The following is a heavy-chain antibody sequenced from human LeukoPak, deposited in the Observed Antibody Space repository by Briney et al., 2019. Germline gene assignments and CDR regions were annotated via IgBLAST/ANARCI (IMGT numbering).Heavy chain of an antibody. D-gene: IGHD3-22*01. CDR3: AKDWFPYYYDSSEGAEAFDI. CDR2: ISGSGGST. CDR1: GFTFSSYA. V-gene: IGHV3-23*01. J-gene: IGHJ3*02. Sequence: GGSLRLSFAASGFTFSSYAMSWVRQAPGKGLEWVSAISGSGGSTYYADSVKGRFTISRDNSKNTLYLQMNSLRAEDTAVYYCAKDWFPYYYDSSEGAEAFDIWGQGTMVTVSS.